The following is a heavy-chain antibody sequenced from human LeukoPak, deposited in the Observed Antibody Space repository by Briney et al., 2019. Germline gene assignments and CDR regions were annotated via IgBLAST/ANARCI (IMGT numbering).Heavy chain of an antibody. CDR1: GFTFSSYW. V-gene: IGHV3-74*01. Sequence: PGGSLRLSRAVSGFTFSSYWMHWVRQAPGEGLVWVSRINGDGSSRSYADSVKGRFTISRGNAKNTLYLQMNSLRVEDTAVYYCARGREHSYGPVAVDCWGQGTLVTVSS. CDR3: ARGREHSYGPVAVDC. J-gene: IGHJ4*02. CDR2: INGDGSSR. D-gene: IGHD5-18*01.